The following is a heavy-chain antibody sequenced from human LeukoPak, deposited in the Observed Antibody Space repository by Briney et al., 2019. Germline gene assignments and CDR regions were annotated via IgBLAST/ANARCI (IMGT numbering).Heavy chain of an antibody. J-gene: IGHJ4*02. CDR3: ATVHNRVENQLLPDE. V-gene: IGHV4-4*07. CDR1: GGSIGSYY. D-gene: IGHD2-2*01. CDR2: IYTSGST. Sequence: PSETLSLTCTVSGGSIGSYYWSWIRQPAGKGLEWVGPIYTSGSTNYNPSLKSRVTMSVDTSKNQFSLKLSSVTAADSAVYYCATVHNRVENQLLPDERGQGTLVTVSS.